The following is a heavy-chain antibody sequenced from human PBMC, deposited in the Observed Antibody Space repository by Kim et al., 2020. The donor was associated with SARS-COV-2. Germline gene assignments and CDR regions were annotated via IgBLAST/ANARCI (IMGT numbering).Heavy chain of an antibody. D-gene: IGHD2-2*01. CDR2: ISSGGDSI. V-gene: IGHV3-48*03. CDR1: GFTFSSYE. J-gene: IGHJ6*02. CDR3: ARWYCSSTTCYGFYYYGMDV. Sequence: GGSLRLSCAASGFTFSSYEMNWVRQAPGKGLEWVSFISSGGDSIQYADSVKGRFTISRDNAKNSLYLQMHSLRAEDTAVYYCARWYCSSTTCYGFYYYGMDVWGQGTTVTVS.